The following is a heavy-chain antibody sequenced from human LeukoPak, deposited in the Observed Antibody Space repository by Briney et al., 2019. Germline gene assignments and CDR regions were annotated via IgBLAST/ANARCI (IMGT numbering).Heavy chain of an antibody. D-gene: IGHD2-2*01. V-gene: IGHV3-21*01. CDR1: GFTFSSYS. Sequence: GGSLRLSCAASGFTFSSYSMNWVRQAPGKGLEWVSSISSSSSYIYYADSVKGRFTISRDNAKNSLYLQMNSLRAEGTAAYYCARDQAFYCSSASCYGRPFDPWGQGTLVPVSS. J-gene: IGHJ5*02. CDR2: ISSSSSYI. CDR3: ARDQAFYCSSASCYGRPFDP.